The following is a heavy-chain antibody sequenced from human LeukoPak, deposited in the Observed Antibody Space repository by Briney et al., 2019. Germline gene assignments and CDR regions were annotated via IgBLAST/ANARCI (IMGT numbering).Heavy chain of an antibody. CDR3: ARTTEGGYTYNYFYYYYMDV. CDR2: VYYSGST. D-gene: IGHD5-18*01. J-gene: IGHJ6*03. Sequence: SETLSLTCTVSGGSISSYYWSWIRQPPGKGLEWIGYVYYSGSTNYNPSLKSRISISVDTSKNQFSLKLSSVTAADTAVYYCARTTEGGYTYNYFYYYYMDVWGKGTTVTISS. CDR1: GGSISSYY. V-gene: IGHV4-59*01.